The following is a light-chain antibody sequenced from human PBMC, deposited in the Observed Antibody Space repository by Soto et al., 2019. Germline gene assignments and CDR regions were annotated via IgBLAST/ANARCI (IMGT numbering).Light chain of an antibody. V-gene: IGLV2-18*02. CDR3: YSYTSSSTYV. Sequence: QSVLTQPPSVSGSPGQSVTISCTGTSSDVGGYNRVSWYQQPPGTAPKLVIYEVIHRPSGVPARFSGSKSGNTASLTISGLQAEDEADYYCYSYTSSSTYVFVTGTKVTVL. J-gene: IGLJ1*01. CDR1: SSDVGGYNR. CDR2: EVI.